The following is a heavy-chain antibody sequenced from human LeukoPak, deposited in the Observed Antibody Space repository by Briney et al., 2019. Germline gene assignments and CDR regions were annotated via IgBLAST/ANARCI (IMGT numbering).Heavy chain of an antibody. CDR1: GGSFSGYY. V-gene: IGHV4-34*01. Sequence: SETLSLTCAVYGGSFSGYYWSWIRQPPGKGLEWIGEINHSGSTNYNPSLKSRVTISVDTSKNQFSLKLSSVTAAETAVYYCARGNLGYCTNGVCERFDHWGQGTLVTVSS. CDR2: INHSGST. CDR3: ARGNLGYCTNGVCERFDH. J-gene: IGHJ4*02. D-gene: IGHD2-8*01.